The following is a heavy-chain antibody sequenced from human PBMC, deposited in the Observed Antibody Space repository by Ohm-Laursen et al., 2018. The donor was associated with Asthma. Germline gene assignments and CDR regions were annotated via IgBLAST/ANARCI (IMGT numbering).Heavy chain of an antibody. CDR1: GFTFSSYW. D-gene: IGHD2-2*01. CDR2: INSDGSST. CDR3: ARDDCSSTSCHQNWFDP. J-gene: IGHJ5*02. V-gene: IGHV3-74*01. Sequence: SLRLSCAASGFTFSSYWMHWVRQAPGKGLVWVSRINSDGSSTSYADSVKGRFTISRDNAKNTLYLQMNSLRAEDTAVYYCARDDCSSTSCHQNWFDPWGQGTLVTVSS.